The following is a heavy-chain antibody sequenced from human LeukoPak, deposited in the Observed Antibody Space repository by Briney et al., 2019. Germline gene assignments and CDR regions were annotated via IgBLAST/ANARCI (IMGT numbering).Heavy chain of an antibody. J-gene: IGHJ4*02. V-gene: IGHV3-23*01. Sequence: GGSLRLSCTASGFTFSNYAMSWVRQAPGKGLEWVSGISGSIGDTYYSDSVKGRFTISRDNSKNTLYLQMNSLRVEDTAVYYCARAGYSYGHTGFYDYWGQGTLVTVSS. CDR3: ARAGYSYGHTGFYDY. CDR1: GFTFSNYA. D-gene: IGHD5-18*01. CDR2: ISGSIGDT.